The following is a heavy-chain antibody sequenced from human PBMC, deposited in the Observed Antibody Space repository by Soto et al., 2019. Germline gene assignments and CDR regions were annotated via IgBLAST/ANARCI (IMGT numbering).Heavy chain of an antibody. CDR2: ISGTGGAT. D-gene: IGHD1-1*01. CDR1: GLTFTNYA. CDR3: AKGTTGPDY. Sequence: EVQLLESGGGLVQPGGSLRLSCAASGLTFTNYAMTWVRQTPGTGLEWVSSISGTGGATFYADFVKGRFTISRDNSKNTLYLQMNSLRGEDTAVYYCAKGTTGPDYWGQGTLVTVSS. V-gene: IGHV3-23*01. J-gene: IGHJ4*02.